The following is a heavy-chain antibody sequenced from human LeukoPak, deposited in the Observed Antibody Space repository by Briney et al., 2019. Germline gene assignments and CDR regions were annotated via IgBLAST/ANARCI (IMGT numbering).Heavy chain of an antibody. J-gene: IGHJ5*02. CDR2: ISGSDGST. Sequence: GGCLRVSCAASGFTFSNYAMTWGRQALGEGLVWVSAISGSDGSTYYSDSVTGRFTISRDNSKNTLYLQMTSLRTDDTAVYYCAKDGYDFWSAYQIDLWGQGTLVTVSS. V-gene: IGHV3-23*01. D-gene: IGHD3-3*01. CDR1: GFTFSNYA. CDR3: AKDGYDFWSAYQIDL.